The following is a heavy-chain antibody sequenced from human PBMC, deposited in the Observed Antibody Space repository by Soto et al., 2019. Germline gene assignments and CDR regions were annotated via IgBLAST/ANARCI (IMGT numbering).Heavy chain of an antibody. J-gene: IGHJ5*02. Sequence: GASVKVSCKASGYTFTGYYMHWVRQAPGQGLEWMGWINPNSGGTNYAQKFQGWVTMTRDTSISTAYMELSRLRSDDTAVYYCARDLSGSWTTNWFDPWGQGTLVTVSS. CDR1: GYTFTGYY. CDR2: INPNSGGT. D-gene: IGHD6-13*01. V-gene: IGHV1-2*04. CDR3: ARDLSGSWTTNWFDP.